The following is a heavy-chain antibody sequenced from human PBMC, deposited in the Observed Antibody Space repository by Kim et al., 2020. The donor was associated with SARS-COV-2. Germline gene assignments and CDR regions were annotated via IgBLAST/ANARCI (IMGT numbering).Heavy chain of an antibody. D-gene: IGHD3-10*01. Sequence: NYTPSLKGRVTISVDPSKNPFSLKLSAVTAADTAVYYCARETMVRGVINAWGQGTLVTVSS. CDR3: ARETMVRGVINA. J-gene: IGHJ5*02. V-gene: IGHV4-34*01.